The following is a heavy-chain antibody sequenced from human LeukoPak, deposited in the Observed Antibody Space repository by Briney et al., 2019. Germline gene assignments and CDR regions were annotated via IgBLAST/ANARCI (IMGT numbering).Heavy chain of an antibody. J-gene: IGHJ4*02. V-gene: IGHV3-53*01. CDR3: AREPTSGGYFDY. CDR2: IYSGGST. D-gene: IGHD1-26*01. Sequence: PGGSLSLSCAASGFTFSSNYMSWVRQAPGKGLEWVSVIYSGGSTYYADSVKGRFTISRDNSKNTLYLQMNSLRAEDTAVYYCAREPTSGGYFDYWGQGTLVTVSS. CDR1: GFTFSSNY.